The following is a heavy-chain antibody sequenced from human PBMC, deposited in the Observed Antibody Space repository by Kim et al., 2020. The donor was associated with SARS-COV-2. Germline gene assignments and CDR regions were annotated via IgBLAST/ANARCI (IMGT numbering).Heavy chain of an antibody. D-gene: IGHD2-15*01. CDR1: GFRFSDYS. Sequence: GGSLRLSCAASGFRFSDYSMSWVRQAPGKGLEWVSLIKRRGGAASYADSIQGRFTVSRDDSMNTLYLQMRGLRAEDTAVYYCAKEYDRVPQSHSSNWGQGCFVTVSA. CDR2: IKRRGGAA. J-gene: IGHJ4*02. V-gene: IGHV3-23*01. CDR3: AKEYDRVPQSHSSN.